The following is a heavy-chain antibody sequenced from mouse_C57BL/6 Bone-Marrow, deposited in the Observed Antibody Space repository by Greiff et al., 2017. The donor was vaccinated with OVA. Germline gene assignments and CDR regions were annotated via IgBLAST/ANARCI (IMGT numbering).Heavy chain of an antibody. D-gene: IGHD1-1*01. CDR1: GFTFSSYG. V-gene: IGHV5-6*01. J-gene: IGHJ4*01. CDR3: ARLTTVNYAMDY. CDR2: ISSGGSYT. Sequence: EVKLVESGGDLVKPGGSLKLSCAASGFTFSSYGMSWVRQTPDKRLEWVATISSGGSYTYYPDSVKGRFTISRDNAKKTLYLQMSSLKSEDTAMDYCARLTTVNYAMDYWGQGTSVTVSS.